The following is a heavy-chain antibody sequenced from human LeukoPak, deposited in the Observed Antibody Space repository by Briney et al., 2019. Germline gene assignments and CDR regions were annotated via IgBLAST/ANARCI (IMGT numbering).Heavy chain of an antibody. J-gene: IGHJ6*03. D-gene: IGHD1-26*01. CDR1: GFTFSSYN. CDR3: ARDPYSGSYGNYYYYFMDV. V-gene: IGHV3-21*01. Sequence: GGSLRLSCAASGFTFSSYNMNWVRQAPGKGLEWVSSITSGSSYVYYADSVKGRFTISRDNAKNSLYLQMNSLRAEDTAVYYCARDPYSGSYGNYYYYFMDVWGKGTTVTISS. CDR2: ITSGSSYV.